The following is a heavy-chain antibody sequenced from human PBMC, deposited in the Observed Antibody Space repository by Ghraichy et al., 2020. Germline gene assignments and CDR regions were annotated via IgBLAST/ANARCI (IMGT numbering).Heavy chain of an antibody. CDR3: ARYSSSPGAHYFDS. J-gene: IGHJ4*02. CDR1: GYSFSSGYW. V-gene: IGHV4-28*01. D-gene: IGHD6-13*01. CDR2: IFYSGDT. Sequence: LRLSCGVSGYSFSSGYWWGWIRQPPGKGLEWVGYIFYSGDTYYNPSLKSRITMSVDTSKNQFSLSLNSVTAVDTAVYYCARYSSSPGAHYFDSWGQGILVTVSS.